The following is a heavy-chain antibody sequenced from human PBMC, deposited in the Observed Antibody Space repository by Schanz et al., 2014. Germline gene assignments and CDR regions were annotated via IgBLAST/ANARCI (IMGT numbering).Heavy chain of an antibody. Sequence: QAQLMESGGGVVQPGRSLRLSCAASGFTFSSYGMHWVRQPAGKGLEWVAVIWNNGVTKYYADSVRGRFTISRDRFQNTLYLRMSSLRAEDTAVYYCARPRFDYGEVDYWGQGTLVTVSS. CDR3: ARPRFDYGEVDY. CDR2: IWNNGVTK. V-gene: IGHV3-33*01. CDR1: GFTFSSYG. J-gene: IGHJ4*02. D-gene: IGHD4-17*01.